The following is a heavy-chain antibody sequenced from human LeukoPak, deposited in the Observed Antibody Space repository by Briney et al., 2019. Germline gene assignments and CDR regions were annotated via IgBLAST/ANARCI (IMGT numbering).Heavy chain of an antibody. CDR1: GGSISNYY. CDR2: IYTSGST. V-gene: IGHV4-4*07. Sequence: PSETLSLTCTVSGGSISNYYWSWIRQSAGKGLEWIGRIYTSGSTYYNPSLKSRVTISVDTSKNQFSLKLSSVTAADTAVYYCARHMSYYDFWSGYYGNAFDIWGQGTMVTVSS. J-gene: IGHJ3*02. CDR3: ARHMSYYDFWSGYYGNAFDI. D-gene: IGHD3-3*01.